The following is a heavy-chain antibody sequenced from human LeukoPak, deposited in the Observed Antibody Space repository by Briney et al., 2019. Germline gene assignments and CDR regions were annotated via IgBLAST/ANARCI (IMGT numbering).Heavy chain of an antibody. CDR1: GFSFSAAW. Sequence: QSGGSLRLSCEASGFSFSAAWMTWVRQAPGKGLEWVATIRNDGSDKYYVDSVKGRFTLSRDNAKNSVYLQMNSLRVEDTAVYYCVNLGYSDGGQGTLVTVSS. CDR2: IRNDGSDK. J-gene: IGHJ4*02. V-gene: IGHV3-7*01. CDR3: VNLGYSD. D-gene: IGHD5-12*01.